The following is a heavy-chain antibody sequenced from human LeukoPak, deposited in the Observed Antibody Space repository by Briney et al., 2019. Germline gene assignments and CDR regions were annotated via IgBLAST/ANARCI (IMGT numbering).Heavy chain of an antibody. D-gene: IGHD3-22*01. CDR1: GFNFNSYT. Sequence: GGSLRLSCAASGFNFNSYTMFWVRQAPGKGLEWVSSISSSGTYVYYTDSVKGRFTISRDYAKNSLSLEMNSLRAEDTAVDYRAKCRGTYYYDSSGYWPFDYWGQGTLVTVSS. CDR2: ISSSGTYV. CDR3: AKCRGTYYYDSSGYWPFDY. J-gene: IGHJ4*02. V-gene: IGHV3-21*01.